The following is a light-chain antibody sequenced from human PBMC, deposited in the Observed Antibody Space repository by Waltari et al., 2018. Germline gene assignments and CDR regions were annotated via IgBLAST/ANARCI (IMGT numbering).Light chain of an antibody. V-gene: IGKV3-20*01. Sequence: EIVLTQSPGTLSLSPVERATLSCRASQSVSSSPLAWYQQKPGQAPILFINGVSSRATGIPDRFSGSGSGTDFTLTISRLEPEDFAVYFCHQYGTIPHTFGQGTNLEIK. CDR2: GVS. CDR1: QSVSSSP. J-gene: IGKJ2*01. CDR3: HQYGTIPHT.